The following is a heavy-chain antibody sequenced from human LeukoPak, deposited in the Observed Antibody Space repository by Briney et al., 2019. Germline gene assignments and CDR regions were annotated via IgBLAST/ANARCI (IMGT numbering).Heavy chain of an antibody. CDR3: ARASFYYDSRALDP. D-gene: IGHD3-22*01. CDR1: GFTVSSNY. Sequence: PGGSLRLSCAASGFTVSSNYMNWVRQAPGKRLEWVSVIYGDGNTYYTDSVKGRFTISRDNSKNTVLLQMNSLRAEDTAVYYCARASFYYDSRALDPWGQGALVTVSS. CDR2: IYGDGNT. V-gene: IGHV3-53*01. J-gene: IGHJ5*02.